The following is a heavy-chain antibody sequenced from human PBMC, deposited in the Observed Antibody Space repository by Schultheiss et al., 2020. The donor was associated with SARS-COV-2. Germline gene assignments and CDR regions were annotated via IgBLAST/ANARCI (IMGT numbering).Heavy chain of an antibody. J-gene: IGHJ6*02. CDR2: ISYDGSNK. V-gene: IGHV3-30-3*01. CDR3: AKDGSEYYYGMDV. D-gene: IGHD2-15*01. CDR1: GFTFSSYA. Sequence: GESLKISCAASGFTFSSYAMHWVRQAPGKGLEWVAVISYDGSNKYYADSVKGRFTISRDNSKNSLYLQMNSLRAEDTALYYCAKDGSEYYYGMDVWGQGTTVTVSS.